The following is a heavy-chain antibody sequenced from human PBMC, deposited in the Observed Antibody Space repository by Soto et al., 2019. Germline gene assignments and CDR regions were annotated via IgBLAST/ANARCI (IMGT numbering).Heavy chain of an antibody. CDR3: VKDKWEYCTDTRCQTFDY. CDR2: ISWNSGSV. J-gene: IGHJ4*02. D-gene: IGHD2-8*02. V-gene: IGHV3-9*01. CDR1: GFTFDDNA. Sequence: GGSLRLSCAASGFTFDDNAMHWIRQGPGKGLEWVAGISWNSGSVGYAGSVKGRFTISRDNAKNSLYLQMNSLRAEDTALYYCVKDKWEYCTDTRCQTFDYWGQGAMVTISS.